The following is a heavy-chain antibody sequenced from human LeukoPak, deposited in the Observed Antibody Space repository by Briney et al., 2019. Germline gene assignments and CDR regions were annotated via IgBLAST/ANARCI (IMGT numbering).Heavy chain of an antibody. J-gene: IGHJ4*02. V-gene: IGHV3-21*01. CDR2: ISSSSSYI. CDR3: APLANGGYPIDY. CDR1: GFTFSSYS. Sequence: PGGSLRLSCAASGFTFSSYSMNWVRRAPGKGLEWVSSISSSSSYIYYADSVKGRFTISRDNAKNSLYLQMNRLRAEDTAVYYCAPLANGGYPIDYWGQGTLVTVSS. D-gene: IGHD3-16*02.